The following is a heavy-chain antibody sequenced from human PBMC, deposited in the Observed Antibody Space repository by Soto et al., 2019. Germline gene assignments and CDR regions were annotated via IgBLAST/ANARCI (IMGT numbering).Heavy chain of an antibody. CDR1: GGSFSGYY. V-gene: IGHV4-34*01. CDR2: INHSGST. J-gene: IGHJ4*02. D-gene: IGHD5-18*01. CDR3: ARIRGYSYGNFDY. Sequence: SETLSLTCAVYGGSFSGYYWSWIRQPPGKGLEWIGEINHSGSTNYNPSLKSRVTISVDTSKNQFSLKLSSVTAADTAVYYCARIRGYSYGNFDYWGQGTLVTVSS.